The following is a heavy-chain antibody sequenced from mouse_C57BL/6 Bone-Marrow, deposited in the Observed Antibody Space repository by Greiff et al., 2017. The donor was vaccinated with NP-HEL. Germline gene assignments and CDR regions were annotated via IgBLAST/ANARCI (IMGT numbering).Heavy chain of an antibody. J-gene: IGHJ1*03. D-gene: IGHD1-1*01. V-gene: IGHV1-59*01. CDR2: IDPSDSYT. CDR3: ATPPITTVVATTGGYFDV. CDR1: GYTFTSYW. Sequence: QVQLQQPGAELVRPGTSVKLSCKASGYTFTSYWMHWVKQRPGQGLEWIGVIDPSDSYTNYNQKFKGKATLTVDTSSSTAYMQLSSLTSEDSAVYDCATPPITTVVATTGGYFDVWGTGTTVTVSS.